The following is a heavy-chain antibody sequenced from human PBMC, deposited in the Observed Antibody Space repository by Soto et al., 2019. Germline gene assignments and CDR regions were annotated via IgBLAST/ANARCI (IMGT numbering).Heavy chain of an antibody. D-gene: IGHD6-6*01. Sequence: SETLSLTCAVSGYSISSSNWWGWIRQPPGKGLEWIGYIYYSGSTYYNPSLKSRVTMSVDTSKNQFSLKLSSVTAVDTAVYYCARIPTRSSPWYSGMDVWGQGNTVTVS. J-gene: IGHJ6*02. CDR2: IYYSGST. CDR1: GYSISSSNW. CDR3: ARIPTRSSPWYSGMDV. V-gene: IGHV4-28*01.